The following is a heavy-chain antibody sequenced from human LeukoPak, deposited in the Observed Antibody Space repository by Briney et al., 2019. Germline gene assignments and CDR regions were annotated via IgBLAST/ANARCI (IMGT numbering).Heavy chain of an antibody. CDR2: ISAYNGNT. CDR1: GYTFSSYG. CDR3: ARDSPDGSGTYYNDSPDY. Sequence: ASVKVSCKASGYTFSSYGISWVRQASGQGLEWMGWISAYNGNTNYRQKLQGRVTMTTDTSTSTAYMDLRSLRSDDTAIYYCARDSPDGSGTYYNDSPDYWGQGTLVTVSS. V-gene: IGHV1-18*01. D-gene: IGHD3-10*01. J-gene: IGHJ4*02.